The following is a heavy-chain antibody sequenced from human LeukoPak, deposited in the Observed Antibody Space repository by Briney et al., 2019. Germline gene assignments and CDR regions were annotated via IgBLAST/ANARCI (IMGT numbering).Heavy chain of an antibody. CDR1: GYIFTDFA. V-gene: IGHV7-4-1*02. Sequence: ASVKVSCTASGYIFTDFALNWVRQAPGQGLEWMGWINTNTGNPTYVQGFTGRFVFSLDTSVTTAYLQISSLKAEDTAVYYCAKNQGYQLLSSSPLGVWGQGTTVTVSS. CDR3: AKNQGYQLLSSSPLGV. J-gene: IGHJ6*02. CDR2: INTNTGNP. D-gene: IGHD1-26*01.